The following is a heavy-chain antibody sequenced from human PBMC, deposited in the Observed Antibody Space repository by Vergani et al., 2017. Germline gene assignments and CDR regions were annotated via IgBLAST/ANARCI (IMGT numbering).Heavy chain of an antibody. J-gene: IGHJ3*02. CDR1: GFTFSSYA. CDR3: AKVRIVVVPAARYDAFDI. Sequence: EVQLLESGGGLVQPGGSLRLSCAASGFTFSSYAMSWVRQAPGKGLEWVSAISGSGGSTYYADSVKGRFTISRDNSKNTLYLQMNSLRAEDTAVYYCAKVRIVVVPAARYDAFDIWGQGTMATVSS. CDR2: ISGSGGST. V-gene: IGHV3-23*01. D-gene: IGHD2-2*01.